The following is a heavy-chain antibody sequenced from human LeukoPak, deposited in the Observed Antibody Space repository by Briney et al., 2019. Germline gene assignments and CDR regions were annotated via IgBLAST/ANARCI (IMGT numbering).Heavy chain of an antibody. CDR1: GFTFSSYS. CDR2: ISSSSSYI. Sequence: PGGSLRLSCAASGFTFSSYSMNWVRQAPGKGLEWVSSISSSSSYIYYADSVKGRFTISRDNAKNSLYLQMNSLRAEDTAVYYCARDQVGPGYCSSTSCPSPFDYWGQGTLVTVSS. V-gene: IGHV3-21*01. D-gene: IGHD2-2*01. J-gene: IGHJ4*02. CDR3: ARDQVGPGYCSSTSCPSPFDY.